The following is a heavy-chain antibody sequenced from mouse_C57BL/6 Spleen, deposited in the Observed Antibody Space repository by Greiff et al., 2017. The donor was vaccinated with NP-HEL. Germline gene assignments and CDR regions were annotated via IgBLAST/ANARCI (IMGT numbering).Heavy chain of an antibody. V-gene: IGHV1-22*01. D-gene: IGHD2-4*01. CDR3: ARGGDYDEEGFGN. CDR1: GYTFTDYN. Sequence: EVQRVESGPELVKPGASVKMSCKASGYTFTDYNMHWVKQSHGKSLEWIGYINPNNGGNSYNQKFKGKATLTVNKSSSTAYMELRSLTSEDSAVYYCARGGDYDEEGFGNWGQGTTLTVSS. J-gene: IGHJ2*01. CDR2: INPNNGGN.